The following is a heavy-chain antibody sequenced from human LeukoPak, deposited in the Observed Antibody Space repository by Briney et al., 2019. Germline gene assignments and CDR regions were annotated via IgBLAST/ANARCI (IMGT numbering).Heavy chain of an antibody. D-gene: IGHD3-16*01. J-gene: IGHJ5*02. V-gene: IGHV3-20*01. CDR2: LNWNGGST. CDR1: GFTFDDYG. Sequence: GGSLRLSCAASGFTFDDYGMSWVRQAPGKGLEWVSGLNWNGGSTGYADSVKGRITISRDNAKNSLYLLMNSLRAEDTALYHCARVWESRTSYTNWFDPWGQGTLVTVSS. CDR3: ARVWESRTSYTNWFDP.